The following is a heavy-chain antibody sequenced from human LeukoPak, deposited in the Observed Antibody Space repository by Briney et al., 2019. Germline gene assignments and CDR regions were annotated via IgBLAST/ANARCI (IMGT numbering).Heavy chain of an antibody. CDR2: ISSTSSYI. D-gene: IGHD6-19*01. Sequence: GGSLRLSCAASGFTFSDYYMSWIRQAPGKGLEWVSYISSTSSYINYADSVKGGFTISRDNAKNSLFLQMNSLRAEDTAVYYCARVSQWLVPYWGQGTLVTVSS. CDR1: GFTFSDYY. CDR3: ARVSQWLVPY. J-gene: IGHJ4*02. V-gene: IGHV3-11*05.